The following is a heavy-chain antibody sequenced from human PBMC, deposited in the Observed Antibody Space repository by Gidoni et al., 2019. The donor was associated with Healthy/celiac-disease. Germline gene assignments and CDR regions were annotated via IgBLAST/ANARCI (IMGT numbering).Heavy chain of an antibody. D-gene: IGHD2-15*01. CDR3: ARGGRYCSGGSCYSSDY. Sequence: QVQLQQWGAGLLKPSETLSLTCAVYGGSFSGYYWSWIRQPPGKGLEWIGEINHSGSTNYNPSLKSRVTISVDTSKNQFSLKLSSVTAADTAVYYCARGGRYCSGGSCYSSDYWGQGTLVTVSS. CDR1: GGSFSGYY. V-gene: IGHV4-34*01. J-gene: IGHJ4*02. CDR2: INHSGST.